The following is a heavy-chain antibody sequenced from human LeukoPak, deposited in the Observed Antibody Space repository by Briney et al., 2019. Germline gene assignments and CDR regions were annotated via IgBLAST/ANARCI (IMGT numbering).Heavy chain of an antibody. D-gene: IGHD3-16*01. CDR3: ARDGPAQLFEFDN. V-gene: IGHV1-2*02. J-gene: IGHJ4*02. Sequence: ASVKVPCKASGYTFSGSGWYLYWLREAPGQGLECLGWIYPNNGATSYAQKFQGRVAMTRDTSVSTAYMELSRLRPDDTAVYFCARDGPAQLFEFDNWGQGTLVTVSS. CDR2: IYPNNGAT. CDR1: GYTFSGSGWY.